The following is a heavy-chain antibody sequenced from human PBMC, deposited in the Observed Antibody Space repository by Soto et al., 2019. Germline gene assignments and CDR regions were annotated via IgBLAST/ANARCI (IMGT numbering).Heavy chain of an antibody. CDR3: AXDSGLELRPYYYYGMDV. V-gene: IGHV3-21*01. D-gene: IGHD1-7*01. Sequence: PGGSLRLSCAASGFTFSSYGMHWVRQAPGKGLEWVSSISSSSSYIYYADSVKGRFTISRDNAKNSLYLQMNSLRAEDTAVYYCAXDSGLELRPYYYYGMDVWGQGTTVTVSS. CDR2: ISSSSSYI. J-gene: IGHJ6*02. CDR1: GFTFSSYG.